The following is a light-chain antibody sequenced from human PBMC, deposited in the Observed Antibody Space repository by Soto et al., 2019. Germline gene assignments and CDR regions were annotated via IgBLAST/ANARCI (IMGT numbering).Light chain of an antibody. V-gene: IGKV1-39*01. CDR2: AAS. CDR1: QSISSY. J-gene: IGKJ2*01. Sequence: DIQMTQSPSSLSASVGDRVSITCRASQSISSYLNWYQQKPGKAPKLLIYAASSLQSGVPSRFSGSGSRTDFTLTISSLQPDDFATYYCQQSYSTPLYTFGQGTKLEIK. CDR3: QQSYSTPLYT.